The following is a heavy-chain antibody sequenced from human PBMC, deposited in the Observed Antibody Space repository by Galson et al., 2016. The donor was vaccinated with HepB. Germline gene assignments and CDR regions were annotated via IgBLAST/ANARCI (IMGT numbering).Heavy chain of an antibody. J-gene: IGHJ4*02. CDR3: AREPGYWNI. D-gene: IGHD3-9*01. Sequence: SLRLSCAASGFSFSTYWMHWVRQTPGKGLVWVSRINSDGSSSSYADSVKGRFTISRDNGKNTLYLQMNSLRADDTAVYYCAREPGYWNIWGQGTLVTVSS. CDR1: GFSFSTYW. CDR2: INSDGSSS. V-gene: IGHV3-74*01.